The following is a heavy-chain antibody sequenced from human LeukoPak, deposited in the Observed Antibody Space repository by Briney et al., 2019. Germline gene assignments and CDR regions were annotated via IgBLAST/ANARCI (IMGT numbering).Heavy chain of an antibody. CDR3: ARNRGAADPFDD. Sequence: PSETLSLSCTVSGGSISSYYWSWLRQHPGNGMEWIGYIYYSGITYYNPSLKRRVTISVDTSKNQFSLKLSSVTAADTAVYYCARNRGAADPFDDWGQGTLVTVSS. D-gene: IGHD1-26*01. CDR2: IYYSGIT. V-gene: IGHV4-59*06. CDR1: GGSISSYY. J-gene: IGHJ4*02.